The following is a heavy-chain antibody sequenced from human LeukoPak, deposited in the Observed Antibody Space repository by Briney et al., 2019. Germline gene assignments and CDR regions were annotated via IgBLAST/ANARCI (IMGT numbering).Heavy chain of an antibody. Sequence: ASVKVSCKASGYTFTSYDINWVRQATGQGLEWMGWMNPNSGYTGYAQKFQGRVTMTEDTSTDTAYMELSSLRSEDTAVYYCATLAVIAARPYYYYGMDVWGQGTTVTVSS. CDR3: ATLAVIAARPYYYYGMDV. D-gene: IGHD6-6*01. CDR1: GYTFTSYD. J-gene: IGHJ6*02. V-gene: IGHV1-8*01. CDR2: MNPNSGYT.